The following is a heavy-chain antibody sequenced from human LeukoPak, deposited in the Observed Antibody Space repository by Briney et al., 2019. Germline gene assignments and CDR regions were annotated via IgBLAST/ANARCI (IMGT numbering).Heavy chain of an antibody. CDR3: APLTGGDDAFDI. V-gene: IGHV4-59*01. CDR1: GGSISYYY. J-gene: IGHJ3*02. D-gene: IGHD4-23*01. Sequence: SETLSLTCTVSGGSISYYYWSWIRQPPGKGLQWIGYVYYSGSTNYNPSLKSRLTILVDTSNNHFSLQLNSVTPADAAAYYCAPLTGGDDAFDIWGQGTMVTVSS. CDR2: VYYSGST.